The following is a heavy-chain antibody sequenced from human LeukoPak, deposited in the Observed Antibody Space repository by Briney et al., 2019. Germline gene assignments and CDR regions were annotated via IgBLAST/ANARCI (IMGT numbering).Heavy chain of an antibody. V-gene: IGHV4-59*01. CDR3: ARGSLVRAPNYYFYMDV. CDR2: ISYNGIPSHMFDSDET. J-gene: IGHJ6*03. CDR1: DDSISKNY. Sequence: SETLSLTCTVSDDSISKNYWTWVRQAPGKGLDWIGYISYNGIPSHMFDSDETNYKAALKSRVTISGDKCRSQCSLRLSAVTAADTAVYYCARGSLVRAPNYYFYMDVWGKGTTVIVSS. D-gene: IGHD4-23*01.